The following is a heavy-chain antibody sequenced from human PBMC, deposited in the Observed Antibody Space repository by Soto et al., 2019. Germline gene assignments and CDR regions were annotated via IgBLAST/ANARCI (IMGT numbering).Heavy chain of an antibody. CDR2: IYYTGST. D-gene: IGHD6-13*01. CDR1: GGSISSSSYF. V-gene: IGHV4-39*01. Sequence: QLQLQESGPGLVKPSETLSLTCTVSGGSISSSSYFWGWIRQPPGKGLEWIGSIYYTGSTDYNPSLKSRVTISVDTSKTQFSLKLSSMTAADTAVYYCARRLAAAGIRRGGYFDYWGQGTLVTVSS. CDR3: ARRLAAAGIRRGGYFDY. J-gene: IGHJ4*02.